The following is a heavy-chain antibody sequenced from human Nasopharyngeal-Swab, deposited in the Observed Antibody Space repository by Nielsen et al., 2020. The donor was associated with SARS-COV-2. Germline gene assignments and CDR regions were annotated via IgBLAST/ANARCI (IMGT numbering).Heavy chain of an antibody. V-gene: IGHV3-74*01. CDR1: GFTFSKYW. J-gene: IGHJ5*02. D-gene: IGHD4-17*01. Sequence: GESLKISCEASGFTFSKYWMHWVRQTPGTGLVWVSRVNEDGTTTTYADSVKDRFTIYRDNVQNTLYLQMHGLKAEDTAFYYCVRDLAGTYGSWGQGTLVTVSS. CDR3: VRDLAGTYGS. CDR2: VNEDGTTT.